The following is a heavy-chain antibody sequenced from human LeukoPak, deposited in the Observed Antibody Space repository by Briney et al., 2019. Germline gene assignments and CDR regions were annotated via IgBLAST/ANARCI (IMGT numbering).Heavy chain of an antibody. J-gene: IGHJ3*02. V-gene: IGHV4-39*07. CDR2: IYYSGST. CDR3: ARSGSGSTLYAFDI. D-gene: IGHD6-19*01. Sequence: SETLSLTCTVSGGSISSSSYYWGWIRQPPGKGLEWIGSIYYSGSTNYNPSLKSRVTISVDKSKNQFSLKLSSVTAADTAVYYCARSGSGSTLYAFDIWGQGTMVTVSS. CDR1: GGSISSSSYY.